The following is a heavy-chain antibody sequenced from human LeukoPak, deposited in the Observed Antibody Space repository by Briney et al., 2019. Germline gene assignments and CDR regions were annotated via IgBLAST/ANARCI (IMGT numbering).Heavy chain of an antibody. CDR2: IYYSGST. V-gene: IGHV4-59*01. J-gene: IGHJ4*02. D-gene: IGHD5-12*01. Sequence: SETLSLTCTVSGGSISSYYWSWIRQPPGKGLEWIGYIYYSGSTSYNPSLKSRVTISVDTSKNQFSLKLSSVTAADTAVYYCAREGLYSGYDYPVWGQGTLVTVSS. CDR3: AREGLYSGYDYPV. CDR1: GGSISSYY.